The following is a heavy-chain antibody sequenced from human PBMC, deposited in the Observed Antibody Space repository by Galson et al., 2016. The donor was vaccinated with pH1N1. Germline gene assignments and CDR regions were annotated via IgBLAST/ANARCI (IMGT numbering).Heavy chain of an antibody. J-gene: IGHJ4*02. CDR2: IHPRDSHG. CDR1: GYTFTDYW. Sequence: QSGAEVKKPGESLKISCQASGYTFTDYWISWVRQMPDKGLEWMGGIHPRDSHGNYSPSFRGLISFSSDKSTATASLQWTSLKASDPATYYCGRHAALWTPDCWGQGALVTVSS. V-gene: IGHV5-10-1*01. CDR3: GRHAALWTPDC. D-gene: IGHD3/OR15-3a*01.